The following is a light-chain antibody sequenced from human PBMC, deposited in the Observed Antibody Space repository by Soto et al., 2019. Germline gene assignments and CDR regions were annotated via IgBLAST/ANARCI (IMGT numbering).Light chain of an antibody. CDR1: QSISSY. J-gene: IGKJ1*01. CDR3: QQSYSTSWT. CDR2: AAS. V-gene: IGKV1-39*01. Sequence: DIHITHPPSSRSSSVLYIVTITCRASQSISSYLDWYQQKPGKAPKLLIYAASSLQSGVPSRFSGSGSGTDFTLTISSLQPEDFATYYCQQSYSTSWTFGQGTKVDIK.